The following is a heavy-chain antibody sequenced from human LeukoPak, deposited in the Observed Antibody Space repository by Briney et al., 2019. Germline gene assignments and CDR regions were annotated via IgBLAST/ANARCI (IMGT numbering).Heavy chain of an antibody. V-gene: IGHV3-20*04. CDR2: INWNGGST. CDR1: GFTFSSYE. J-gene: IGHJ3*02. CDR3: ARDHRDGYNFKAFDI. Sequence: PGGSLRLSCAASGFTFSSYEMNWVRQAPGKGLEWVSGINWNGGSTGYADSVEGRFTISRDNAKNSLYLQMNSLRAEDTALYYCARDHRDGYNFKAFDIWGQGTMATVSS. D-gene: IGHD5-24*01.